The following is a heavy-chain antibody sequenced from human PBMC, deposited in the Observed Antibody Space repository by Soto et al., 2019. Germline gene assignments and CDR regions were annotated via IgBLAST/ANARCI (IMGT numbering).Heavy chain of an antibody. CDR2: IGYDGSNK. J-gene: IGHJ4*02. D-gene: IGHD1-26*01. CDR1: GFTFSSYG. Sequence: QVQLVESGGGVVQPGRSLRLSCAASGFTFSSYGMHWVRQAPGKGLEWVAVIGYDGSNKYYADSVKGLFTISRDNSKNTLYLQMNSLRAADTAVYYCARDAWEPGSAFGSLGQGNLVTVSS. V-gene: IGHV3-33*01. CDR3: ARDAWEPGSAFGS.